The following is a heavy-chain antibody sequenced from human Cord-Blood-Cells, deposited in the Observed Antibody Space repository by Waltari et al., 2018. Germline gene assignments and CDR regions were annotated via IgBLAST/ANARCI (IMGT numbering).Heavy chain of an antibody. CDR1: GGSFSGYY. CDR2: INHSGST. V-gene: IGHV4-34*01. D-gene: IGHD3-10*01. CDR3: ASGEGSGSYFDP. Sequence: QVQLQQWGAGLLKPSETLSLTCAVDGGSFSGYYWSWIRQPPGKGLEWIGEINHSGSTNYNPSLKSRVTISVDTSKNQFSLKLSSVTAADTAVYYCASGEGSGSYFDPWGQGTLVTVSS. J-gene: IGHJ5*02.